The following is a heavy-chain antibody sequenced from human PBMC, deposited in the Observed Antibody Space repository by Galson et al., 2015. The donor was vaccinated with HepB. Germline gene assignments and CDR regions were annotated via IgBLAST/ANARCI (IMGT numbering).Heavy chain of an antibody. CDR2: LSYTGRT. Sequence: ETLSLTCTVSGDSISNYYWSWIRQPPGRGLEWIGVLSYTGRTDYSPSLKSRVTISVDTSENQLSLKMTSVIAADTAVYFCARQSYRSGWGYFDYWGQGTLVSVSS. CDR3: ARQSYRSGWGYFDY. J-gene: IGHJ4*02. CDR1: GDSISNYY. D-gene: IGHD6-19*01. V-gene: IGHV4-59*08.